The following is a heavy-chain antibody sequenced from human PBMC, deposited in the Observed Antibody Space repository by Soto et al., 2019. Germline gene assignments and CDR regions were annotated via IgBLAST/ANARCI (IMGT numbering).Heavy chain of an antibody. V-gene: IGHV3-23*01. Sequence: GGSLRLSCAASGFTFSSYAMSWVRQAPGKGLEWVSAISGSGGSTYYADSVKGRFTISRDNSKNTLYLQMNSLRAEDTAVYYCAKVCGGSCYSEGSYYYYGMDVWGQGTTVTVSS. CDR3: AKVCGGSCYSEGSYYYYGMDV. D-gene: IGHD2-15*01. J-gene: IGHJ6*02. CDR1: GFTFSSYA. CDR2: ISGSGGST.